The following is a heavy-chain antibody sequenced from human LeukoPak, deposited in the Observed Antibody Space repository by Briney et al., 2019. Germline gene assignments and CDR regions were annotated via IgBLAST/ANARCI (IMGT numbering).Heavy chain of an antibody. CDR2: INYSGST. CDR3: WGLDYGSGSYYSY. Sequence: SETLSLTCTVSGGSISSYYWSWIRQPPGKGLEWIGYINYSGSTNYNPSLKSRVTISVDTSKKHFSLKLSSVTTADTAVYYCWGLDYGSGSYYSYWGQGTLVSV. CDR1: GGSISSYY. D-gene: IGHD3-10*01. J-gene: IGHJ4*02. V-gene: IGHV4-59*08.